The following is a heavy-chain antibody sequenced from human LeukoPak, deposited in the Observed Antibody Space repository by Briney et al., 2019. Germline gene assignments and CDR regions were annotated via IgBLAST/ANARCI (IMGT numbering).Heavy chain of an antibody. D-gene: IGHD1-26*01. CDR3: ARHYSGSSPFLY. Sequence: SETLSLTCTVSGGSISSFYWSWIRQPPGKGLEWIGYIYAGGSTNYNPSLKSRVTISVDTSNNQFSLGLSSVTAADTAVYYCARHYSGSSPFLYWGQGTLVTVSS. CDR1: GGSISSFY. V-gene: IGHV4-4*09. J-gene: IGHJ4*02. CDR2: IYAGGST.